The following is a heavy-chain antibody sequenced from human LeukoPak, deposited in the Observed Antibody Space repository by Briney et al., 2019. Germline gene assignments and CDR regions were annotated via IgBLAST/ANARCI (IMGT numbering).Heavy chain of an antibody. Sequence: GSLRLSCAASGFTFSSYWMSWVRQAPGKGLEWIGEINHSGSTNYNPSLKSRVTISVDTSKNQFSLKLSSVTAAGTAVYYCARGRVYCSSTSCYLGGYYYYGMDVWGQGTTVTVSS. CDR1: GFTFSSYW. J-gene: IGHJ6*02. CDR3: ARGRVYCSSTSCYLGGYYYYGMDV. V-gene: IGHV4-34*01. D-gene: IGHD2-2*01. CDR2: INHSGST.